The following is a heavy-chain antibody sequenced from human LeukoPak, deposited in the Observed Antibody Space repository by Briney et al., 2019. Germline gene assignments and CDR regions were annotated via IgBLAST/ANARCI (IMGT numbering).Heavy chain of an antibody. CDR3: AKDEAVTIFGVAPPHFDY. D-gene: IGHD3-3*01. CDR1: GFTFSSYG. Sequence: GGSLRLSCAASGFTFSSYGMHWVRQAPGKGLEWVAFIRYVGSNKYYADSVKGRFTISRDNSKNTLYLQMNSLRAEDTAVYYCAKDEAVTIFGVAPPHFDYWGQGTLVTVSS. CDR2: IRYVGSNK. V-gene: IGHV3-30*02. J-gene: IGHJ4*02.